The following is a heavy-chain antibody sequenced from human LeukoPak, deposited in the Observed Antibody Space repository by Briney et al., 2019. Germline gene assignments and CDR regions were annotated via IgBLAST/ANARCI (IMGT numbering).Heavy chain of an antibody. Sequence: SVKVSCKASGGTFSSYAISWVRQAPGQGLEWMGGIIPIFGTANYAQKFQGRVTITTDESTSTAYMELSSLRSEDTAVYYCATIYCSSTSCYHIALGYWGQGTLVTVSS. V-gene: IGHV1-69*05. D-gene: IGHD2-2*01. CDR3: ATIYCSSTSCYHIALGY. CDR2: IIPIFGTA. CDR1: GGTFSSYA. J-gene: IGHJ4*02.